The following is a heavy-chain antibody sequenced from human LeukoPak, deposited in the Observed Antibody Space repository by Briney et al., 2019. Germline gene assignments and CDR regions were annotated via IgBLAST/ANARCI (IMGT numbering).Heavy chain of an antibody. CDR2: IIPIFGTA. V-gene: IGHV1-69*06. J-gene: IGHJ5*02. CDR1: GGTFSSYA. Sequence: SVKVSCKASGGTFSSYAISWVRQAPGQGLEWMGGIIPIFGTANYAQKFQGRVTITADKSTSTAYMELSSLRSEDTAVYYCARDIAGYCSGGSCYKNWFDPWGQGTLVTVSS. D-gene: IGHD2-15*01. CDR3: ARDIAGYCSGGSCYKNWFDP.